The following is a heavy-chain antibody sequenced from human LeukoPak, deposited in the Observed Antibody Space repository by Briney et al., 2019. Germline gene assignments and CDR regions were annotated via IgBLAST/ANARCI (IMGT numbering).Heavy chain of an antibody. Sequence: PSETLSLTCTGSGGSISSSRYYWGWIRQSPGKGLEWIGTIYYSGSTYYNPSLKSRVTISVDTSENQFSLKLSSVTAADTAVYYCARCGYCSGGSCYPQYYYYYYGMDVWGQGTTVTVSS. CDR2: IYYSGST. J-gene: IGHJ6*02. V-gene: IGHV4-39*01. CDR1: GGSISSSRYY. D-gene: IGHD2-15*01. CDR3: ARCGYCSGGSCYPQYYYYYYGMDV.